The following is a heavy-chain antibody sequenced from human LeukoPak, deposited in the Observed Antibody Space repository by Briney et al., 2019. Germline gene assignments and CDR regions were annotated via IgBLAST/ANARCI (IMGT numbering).Heavy chain of an antibody. CDR1: GGSISSSSYY. CDR3: ARYTRNYYDSSGYYSFDY. Sequence: SETLSLTCTVSGGSISSSSYYWGWIRQPPGNGLEWIGSIYYSGSTYYNPSLKSRVTISVDTSKNQFSLKLSSVTAADTAVYYCARYTRNYYDSSGYYSFDYWGQGTLVTVSS. CDR2: IYYSGST. V-gene: IGHV4-39*07. J-gene: IGHJ4*02. D-gene: IGHD3-22*01.